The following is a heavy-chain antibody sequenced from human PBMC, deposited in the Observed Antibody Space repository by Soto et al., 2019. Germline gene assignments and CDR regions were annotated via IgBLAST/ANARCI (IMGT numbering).Heavy chain of an antibody. J-gene: IGHJ4*02. CDR2: IYYSGST. V-gene: IGHV4-59*01. CDR1: GGSISSYY. CDR3: AREEGRSGYYFDY. D-gene: IGHD3-22*01. Sequence: LSLTCTVSGGSISSYYWSWIRQPPGKGLEWIGYIYYSGSTNYNPSLKSRVTISVDTSKNQFSLKLSSVTAADTAVYYCAREEGRSGYYFDYWGQGTLVTVSS.